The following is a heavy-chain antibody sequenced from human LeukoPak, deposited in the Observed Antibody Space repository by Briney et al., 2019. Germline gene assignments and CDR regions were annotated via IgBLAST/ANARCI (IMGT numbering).Heavy chain of an antibody. CDR1: GYHFGSYW. V-gene: IGHV5-51*01. Sequence: GESLKISWKGSGYHFGSYWIGGGRQMPGKGLEWMGIINPGDSETRYSPSFQGQVTISADKSSSAAYLQWSSLKASDTAMYYCARRYSAGEVDNCGQGTLVTVSS. CDR2: INPGDSET. CDR3: ARRYSAGEVDN. D-gene: IGHD1-14*01. J-gene: IGHJ4*02.